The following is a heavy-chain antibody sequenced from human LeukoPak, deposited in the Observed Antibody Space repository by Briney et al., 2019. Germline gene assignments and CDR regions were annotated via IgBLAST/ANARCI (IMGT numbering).Heavy chain of an antibody. CDR1: GFTSSSYA. CDR2: TSGSGGNT. Sequence: GGSLRLSCAASGFTSSSYAMSWVRQAPGKGLEWVSGTSGSGGNTYYADTVKGRFTISRDNSKSTLYLQMNSLRAEDTAVYYCAKARLPPPPGYFDYWGQGTLVTVSS. D-gene: IGHD4-11*01. CDR3: AKARLPPPPGYFDY. V-gene: IGHV3-23*01. J-gene: IGHJ4*02.